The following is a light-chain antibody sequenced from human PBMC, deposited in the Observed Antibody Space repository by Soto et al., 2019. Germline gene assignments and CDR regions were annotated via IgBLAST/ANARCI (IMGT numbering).Light chain of an antibody. CDR3: QQAHSFPLT. V-gene: IGKV1-12*01. J-gene: IGKJ4*01. Sequence: DIQMTQSPSSVSASVGDTVTITCRASQDISSWLAWFQQKPGRAPKLLLYAASSLQSGVPSRFSGSGSGADFTLTISSLQPEVFATYYCQQAHSFPLTFGGGTKVEIK. CDR1: QDISSW. CDR2: AAS.